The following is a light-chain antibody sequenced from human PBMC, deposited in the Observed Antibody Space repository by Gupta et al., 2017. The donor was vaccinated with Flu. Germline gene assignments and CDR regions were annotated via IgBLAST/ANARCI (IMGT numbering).Light chain of an antibody. CDR2: KAS. Sequence: EIQMTQSPSTLSAYVGDRATITCRASQSISSWLAWYQQKPGKAPKLLIYKASNLESGVPSRFSGSGSGTEFTLTISSLQPDDFATYYCQQYYSYSLAFGGGTKVEI. CDR1: QSISSW. J-gene: IGKJ4*01. V-gene: IGKV1-5*03. CDR3: QQYYSYSLA.